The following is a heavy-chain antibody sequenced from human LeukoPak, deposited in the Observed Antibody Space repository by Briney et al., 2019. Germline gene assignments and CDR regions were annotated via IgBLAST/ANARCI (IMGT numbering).Heavy chain of an antibody. CDR2: IYTSGST. J-gene: IGHJ2*01. V-gene: IGHV4-4*07. D-gene: IGHD3-10*01. Sequence: SETLSLTCTVSGGSISSYYWSWIRQPAGKGLEWIGRIYTSGSTNYNPSLKSRVTMSVDTSKNQFSLKLGSVTAADTAVYYCARGIYGSGSYYNGGWYFDLWGRGTLVTVSS. CDR3: ARGIYGSGSYYNGGWYFDL. CDR1: GGSISSYY.